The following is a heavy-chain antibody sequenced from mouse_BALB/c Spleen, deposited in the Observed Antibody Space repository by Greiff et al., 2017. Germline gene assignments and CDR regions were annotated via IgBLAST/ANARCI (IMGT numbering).Heavy chain of an antibody. CDR2: ICSGGST. CDR1: GFSFTSYG. Sequence: VQVVEPGPGLVQPSPSLSISCTASGFSFTSYGVHWVRQSPGKGLEWLGVICSGGSTDYNAAFISRLSTSKDNSYSQVFFKMYSLQADDSAIYYCARNCYDYFDYWGQGTTLTVSS. D-gene: IGHD1-1*01. J-gene: IGHJ2*01. CDR3: ARNCYDYFDY. V-gene: IGHV2-2*01.